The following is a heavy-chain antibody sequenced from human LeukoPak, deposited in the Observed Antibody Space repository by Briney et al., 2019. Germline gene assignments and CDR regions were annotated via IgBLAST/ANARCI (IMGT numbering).Heavy chain of an antibody. J-gene: IGHJ6*03. Sequence: SETLSLTCTVSGGSISSGGYYWSWIRQHPGKGLEWIGYIYYSGSTYYNPSLKSRVTISVDTSKNRFSLKLSSVTAADTAVYYCARANSNSDYYMDVWGKGTTVTVSS. D-gene: IGHD4-11*01. CDR2: IYYSGST. CDR3: ARANSNSDYYMDV. V-gene: IGHV4-31*03. CDR1: GGSISSGGYY.